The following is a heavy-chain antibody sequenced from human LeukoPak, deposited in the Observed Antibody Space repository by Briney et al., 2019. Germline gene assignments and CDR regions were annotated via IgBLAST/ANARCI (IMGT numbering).Heavy chain of an antibody. D-gene: IGHD1-26*01. CDR1: GGSISSRSCC. CDR3: ARQVYSGTHYFDY. V-gene: IGHV4-39*01. CDR2: IYYSGST. J-gene: IGHJ4*02. Sequence: SETLSLTCTVSGGSISSRSCCWGWIRQPPGKGLEWIGTIYYSGSTYYNPSLKSRVAISVDTSKNQFSLRLSSVTAADTAVYYCARQVYSGTHYFDYWGQGTLVTVSS.